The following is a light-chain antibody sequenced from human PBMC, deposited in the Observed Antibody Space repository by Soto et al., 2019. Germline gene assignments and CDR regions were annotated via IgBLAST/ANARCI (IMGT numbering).Light chain of an antibody. CDR1: SSDIGGYNY. J-gene: IGLJ2*01. CDR2: DVS. V-gene: IGLV2-14*01. CDR3: SSYTSSRTVV. Sequence: QSALTQPASVSGSPGQSITLSCTGTSSDIGGYNYVSWYQQHPGKAPKLMIYDVSSRPSGVSNRFSGSKSGNTASLTISGLQAEDEADYYCSSYTSSRTVVFGGGTKLTVL.